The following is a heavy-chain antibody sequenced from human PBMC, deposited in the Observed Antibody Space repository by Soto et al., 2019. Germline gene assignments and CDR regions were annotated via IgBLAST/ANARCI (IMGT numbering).Heavy chain of an antibody. Sequence: VASVKVSCKASGYTFTSYYMHWVRQAPGQGLEWMGIINPSGGSTSYAQKFQGRVTMTRDTSTSTVYMELSSLRSEDTAVYYCARDQDRLLWFGELQDYYYGMDVWGQGTTVTVSS. V-gene: IGHV1-46*01. CDR3: ARDQDRLLWFGELQDYYYGMDV. J-gene: IGHJ6*02. CDR1: GYTFTSYY. D-gene: IGHD3-10*01. CDR2: INPSGGST.